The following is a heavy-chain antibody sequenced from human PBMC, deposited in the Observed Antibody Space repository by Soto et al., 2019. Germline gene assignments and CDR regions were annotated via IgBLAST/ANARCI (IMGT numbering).Heavy chain of an antibody. Sequence: TVSGGSISSYYWTWIRQPPGKGLEWIGYIYYSGSTYYNPSLKSRVTISVDTSKNQFSLRLNSVTAADTAVYYCARRTGTTIYYYGMDVWGQGTTVTVSS. J-gene: IGHJ6*02. CDR3: ARRTGTTIYYYGMDV. D-gene: IGHD4-17*01. CDR1: GGSISSYY. V-gene: IGHV4-59*01. CDR2: IYYSGST.